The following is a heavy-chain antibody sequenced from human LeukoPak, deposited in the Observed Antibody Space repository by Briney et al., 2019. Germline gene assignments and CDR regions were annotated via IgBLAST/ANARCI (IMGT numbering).Heavy chain of an antibody. CDR2: IKQDGSEK. J-gene: IGHJ3*02. CDR1: GFTFSSYW. CDR3: AKSAKYYYDSSGSRGAFDI. Sequence: GGSLRLSCAAPGFTFSSYWMSWVRQAPGKGLEWVANIKQDGSEKYYVDSVKGRFTISRDNAKNSLYLQMNSLRAEDTAVYYCAKSAKYYYDSSGSRGAFDIWGQGTMVTVSS. V-gene: IGHV3-7*03. D-gene: IGHD3-22*01.